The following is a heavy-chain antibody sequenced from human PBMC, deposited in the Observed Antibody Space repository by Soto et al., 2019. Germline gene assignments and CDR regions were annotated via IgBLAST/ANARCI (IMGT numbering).Heavy chain of an antibody. D-gene: IGHD6-13*01. CDR2: ISGNSAYI. CDR1: GFTFRSFT. Sequence: NPGGSLRLSCAASGFTFRSFTMNWVRQAPGKGLEWVSTISGNSAYIYYTDALRGRFTISRDNAKNSLHLQMSSLRAEDTAVYYCTRDASRDSSARGWFDPWGPGTLVTVS. CDR3: TRDASRDSSARGWFDP. J-gene: IGHJ5*02. V-gene: IGHV3-21*01.